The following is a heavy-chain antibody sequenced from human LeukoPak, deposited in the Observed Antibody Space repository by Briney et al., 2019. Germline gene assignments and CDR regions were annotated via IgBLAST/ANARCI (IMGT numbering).Heavy chain of an antibody. CDR1: GGTFSSYA. CDR2: IIPIFGTA. Sequence: ASVKVSCKASGGTFSSYAISWVRQAPGQGLEWMGGIIPIFGTANYAQKFQGRVTITTDESTSTAYMELSSLRPEDTAVYYCARDGRLRGPDYYYYYYMDVWGKGTTVTVSS. J-gene: IGHJ6*03. D-gene: IGHD4-17*01. CDR3: ARDGRLRGPDYYYYYYMDV. V-gene: IGHV1-69*05.